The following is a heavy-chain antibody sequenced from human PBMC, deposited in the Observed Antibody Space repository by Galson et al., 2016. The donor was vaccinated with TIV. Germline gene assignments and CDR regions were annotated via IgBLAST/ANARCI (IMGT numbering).Heavy chain of an antibody. CDR3: ARTTGAGIAARVLVDF. J-gene: IGHJ4*02. Sequence: SETLSLTCTVPGGSVSHTSYYWGWIRQPPGKGLEWIGTIYYTGITFYNPSLESRVTVSVDTSKNHFSLKLSSVSAADTAVYYCARTTGAGIAARVLVDFWGQGTLVTVSS. CDR1: GGSVSHTSYY. V-gene: IGHV4-39*07. CDR2: IYYTGIT. D-gene: IGHD6-6*01.